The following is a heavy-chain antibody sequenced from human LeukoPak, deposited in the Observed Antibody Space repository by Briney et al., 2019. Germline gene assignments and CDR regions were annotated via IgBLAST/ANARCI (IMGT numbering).Heavy chain of an antibody. V-gene: IGHV4-59*01. Sequence: SETLSLTCTVSGGSISSYYWGRIRRPPGKGLEWIGYIYYSGSTNYNPSLKSRVTISVDTSKNQFSLKLSSVTAADTAVYYCARLVGSGYYYVPDYWGQGTLVTVSS. J-gene: IGHJ4*02. CDR2: IYYSGST. CDR1: GGSISSYY. D-gene: IGHD3-22*01. CDR3: ARLVGSGYYYVPDY.